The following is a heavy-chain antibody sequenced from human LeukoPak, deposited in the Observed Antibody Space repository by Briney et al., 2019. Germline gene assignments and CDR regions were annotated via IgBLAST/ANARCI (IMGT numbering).Heavy chain of an antibody. V-gene: IGHV3-30*03. CDR2: ISNDGRSNT. CDR3: AGWYSSSFDY. Sequence: GGSLRLSCAASGFTFSNYGMHWVRQAPGKGLEWVTFISNDGRSNTYYADSVKGRFTVSRDNSKNTLYLQMNSLRAGDTAVYYCAGWYSSSFDYWGQGTLVTVSS. D-gene: IGHD6-13*01. J-gene: IGHJ4*02. CDR1: GFTFSNYG.